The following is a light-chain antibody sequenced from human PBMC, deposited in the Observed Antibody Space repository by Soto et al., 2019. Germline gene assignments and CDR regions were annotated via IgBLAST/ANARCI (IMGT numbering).Light chain of an antibody. Sequence: DIQMTQSPSSVSASVGDRVTITCGASQGISTNLAWYQQKPGKAPKLLIYAASSLQSGVPPRFSGSGSGTDFTLTISSLQPEDFAIYYCLQANRVPLSFGQGTRLEIK. CDR1: QGISTN. CDR2: AAS. V-gene: IGKV1-12*01. J-gene: IGKJ5*01. CDR3: LQANRVPLS.